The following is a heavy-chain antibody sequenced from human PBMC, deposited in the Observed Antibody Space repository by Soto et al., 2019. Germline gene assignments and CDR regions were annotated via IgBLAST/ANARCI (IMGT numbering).Heavy chain of an antibody. Sequence: EVQLVESGGDLVQPGGSLRLSCAASGFTFSGYWMHWVRQAPGKGLVWVARIKSDGSTTMYADSVKGRFTISRDNAKNTLYLQMNSLSAEDTAVYYCTKSDWFDPWGQGTLVTVSS. CDR3: TKSDWFDP. CDR2: IKSDGSTT. J-gene: IGHJ5*02. CDR1: GFTFSGYW. V-gene: IGHV3-74*03.